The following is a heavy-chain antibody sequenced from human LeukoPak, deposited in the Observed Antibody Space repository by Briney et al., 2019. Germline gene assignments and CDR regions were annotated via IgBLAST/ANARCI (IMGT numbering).Heavy chain of an antibody. CDR1: GYTFTSYG. D-gene: IGHD6-19*01. J-gene: IGHJ5*02. CDR2: ISAYNGNT. V-gene: IGHV1-18*01. Sequence: GASVKVSCKASGYTFTSYGISWVRQAPGQGLEWMGWISAYNGNTNYAQELQGRVTMTTDTSTSTAYLELRSLRSDDTAVYYCASGGGLVPGTWFDPWGQGTLVTVSS. CDR3: ASGGGLVPGTWFDP.